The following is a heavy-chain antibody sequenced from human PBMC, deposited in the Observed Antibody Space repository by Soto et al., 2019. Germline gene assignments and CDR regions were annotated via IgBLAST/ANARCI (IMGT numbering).Heavy chain of an antibody. CDR2: ISGSGVVP. Sequence: DVHLLESGGSVVRPGGSLRLSCAASGFTFSNHVVSWVRQAPGKGLEWVSGISGSGVVPYYADSVKGRFTISRDNSKNTVSLQMNSLRAEDSALYYCAKSGTNWTFASWGQGTLVTVSS. J-gene: IGHJ5*02. V-gene: IGHV3-23*01. CDR3: AKSGTNWTFAS. D-gene: IGHD1-20*01. CDR1: GFTFSNHV.